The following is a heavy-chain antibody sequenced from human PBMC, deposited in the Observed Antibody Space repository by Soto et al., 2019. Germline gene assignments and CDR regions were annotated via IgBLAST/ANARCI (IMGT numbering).Heavy chain of an antibody. CDR2: INPSGGST. V-gene: IGHV1-46*03. J-gene: IGHJ6*02. CDR3: ARAMTYDILTGYYMSYYYYYGMDV. D-gene: IGHD3-9*01. CDR1: GYTFTSYY. Sequence: QVQLVQSGAEVKKPGASVKVSCKASGYTFTSYYMHWVRQAPGQGLEWMGIINPSGGSTSYAQKYXGRINXTRDTSTSTVXXEXSXQRSEDTAVYYCARAMTYDILTGYYMSYYYYYGMDVWGQGTTVTVSS.